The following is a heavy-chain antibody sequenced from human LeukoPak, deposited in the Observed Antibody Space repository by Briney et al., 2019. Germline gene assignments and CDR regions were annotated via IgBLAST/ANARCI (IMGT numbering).Heavy chain of an antibody. V-gene: IGHV4-39*01. CDR2: IYYSGST. CDR3: ARHPRGYYDILTGYYSPYWFDP. Sequence: SETLSLTCTVSGGSISSSSYYWGWIRQPPGKGLEWIGSIYYSGSTYYNPSLKSRVTISVDTSKNQFSLKLSSVTAADTAVYYCARHPRGYYDILTGYYSPYWFDPWGQGTLVTVFS. D-gene: IGHD3-9*01. J-gene: IGHJ5*02. CDR1: GGSISSSSYY.